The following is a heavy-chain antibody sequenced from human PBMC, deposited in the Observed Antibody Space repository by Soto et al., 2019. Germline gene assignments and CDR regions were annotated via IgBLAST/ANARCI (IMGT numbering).Heavy chain of an antibody. J-gene: IGHJ6*02. CDR2: IRSKANSYAT. CDR1: GFTFSGSA. V-gene: IGHV3-73*01. Sequence: GGSLRLSCAASGFTFSGSAMHWVRQASGKGLEWVGRIRSKANSYATAYAASVKGRFTISRDDSKNTAYLQMNSLKTEDTAVYYCTRQGGIAVAGTGYYGMDVWGQGTTVTVSS. D-gene: IGHD6-19*01. CDR3: TRQGGIAVAGTGYYGMDV.